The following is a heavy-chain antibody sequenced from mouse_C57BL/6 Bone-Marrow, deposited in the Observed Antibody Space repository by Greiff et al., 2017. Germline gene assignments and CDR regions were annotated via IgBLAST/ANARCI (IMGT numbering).Heavy chain of an antibody. CDR3: ARFLYYGNMDY. D-gene: IGHD2-1*01. J-gene: IGHJ4*01. CDR1: GYTFTSYG. Sequence: VQLVESGAELARPGASVKLSCKASGYTFTSYGISWVKQRTGRGLEWIGEIYPRSGNTYYNEKFKGKSTLTADKSSNTAYMELRSLTSEDSAVYFCARFLYYGNMDYWGQGTSVTVSS. CDR2: IYPRSGNT. V-gene: IGHV1-81*01.